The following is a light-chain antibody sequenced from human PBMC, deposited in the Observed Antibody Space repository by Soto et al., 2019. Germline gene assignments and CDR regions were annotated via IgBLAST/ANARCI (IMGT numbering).Light chain of an antibody. CDR3: QQRSNWPT. CDR1: QSVSSY. V-gene: IGKV3-11*01. J-gene: IGKJ5*01. Sequence: EIVLPQSPATLSLSPGERATLSCRASQSVSSYLAWYRQKPGQAPRLLIYDASNRATGIPARFSGSGAGTDFTLTISSLEPEDVAVYYCQQRSNWPTFGQGTRLEI. CDR2: DAS.